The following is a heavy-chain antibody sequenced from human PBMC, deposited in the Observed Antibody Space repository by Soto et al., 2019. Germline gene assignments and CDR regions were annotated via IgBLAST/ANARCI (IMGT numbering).Heavy chain of an antibody. Sequence: QVQLVQSGAEVKKPGASVKVSCKASGYTFTSYGISWVRQAPGQGLEWMGWISAYNGNTNYAQKLQGRVTMTTDTSTSTAYMELRSLRSDDTAVYYCAGSGRGVTAVVGYYYYYYMDVWGKGTTVTVSS. CDR2: ISAYNGNT. J-gene: IGHJ6*03. D-gene: IGHD3-10*01. CDR1: GYTFTSYG. V-gene: IGHV1-18*01. CDR3: AGSGRGVTAVVGYYYYYYMDV.